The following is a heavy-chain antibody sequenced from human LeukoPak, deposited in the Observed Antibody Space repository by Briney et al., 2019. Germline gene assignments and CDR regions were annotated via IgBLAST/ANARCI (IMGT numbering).Heavy chain of an antibody. Sequence: PGGSLRLSCAASGFTFSSYGMHWVRQAPGKGLEWVAVIWYDGSNKYYADSVKGRFTISGDNSKNTPYLQMNSLRAEDTAVYYCARRVPPFDYWGQGTLVTVSS. CDR3: ARRVPPFDY. CDR2: IWYDGSNK. J-gene: IGHJ4*02. V-gene: IGHV3-33*01. CDR1: GFTFSSYG.